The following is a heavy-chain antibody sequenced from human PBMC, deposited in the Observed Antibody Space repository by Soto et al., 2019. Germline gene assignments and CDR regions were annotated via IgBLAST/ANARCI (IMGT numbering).Heavy chain of an antibody. Sequence: SETLSLTCTVSGGSISSYYWSWIRQPPGKGLEWIGYIYYSGSTNYNPSLKSRVTISVDTSKNQFSLKLSSVTAADTAVYYCARHDDTAMPDLAFDPWGQGTLVTVSS. V-gene: IGHV4-59*08. CDR1: GGSISSYY. J-gene: IGHJ5*02. CDR2: IYYSGST. D-gene: IGHD5-18*01. CDR3: ARHDDTAMPDLAFDP.